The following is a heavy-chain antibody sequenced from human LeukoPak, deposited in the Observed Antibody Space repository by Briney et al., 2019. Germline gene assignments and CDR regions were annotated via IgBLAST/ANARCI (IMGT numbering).Heavy chain of an antibody. V-gene: IGHV3-23*01. D-gene: IGHD2-15*01. CDR3: AKEGIGGGFDY. Sequence: GGSLRLSCAASGFTFSSYAMSWVRQAPGKGLECVSGISGSGGSTYYADSVKGRFTISRDNSKNTLYLQMYSLRAEDTAVYYCAKEGIGGGFDYWGQGTLVTVSS. CDR1: GFTFSSYA. CDR2: ISGSGGST. J-gene: IGHJ4*02.